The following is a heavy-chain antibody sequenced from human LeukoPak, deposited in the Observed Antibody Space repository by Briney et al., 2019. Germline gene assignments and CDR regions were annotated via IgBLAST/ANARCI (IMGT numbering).Heavy chain of an antibody. CDR2: ISPGGGTT. CDR1: GFAFGSEA. Sequence: GGSLRLSCAVSGFAFGSEAMSWVRQSPARGLEWVASISPGGGTTYYADYVKGRFTISRDNSKNSLYLQMNSLRAEDTAVYYCAKTLTGYEDYWGQGTLVTVSS. CDR3: AKTLTGYEDY. J-gene: IGHJ4*02. V-gene: IGHV3-23*01. D-gene: IGHD3-9*01.